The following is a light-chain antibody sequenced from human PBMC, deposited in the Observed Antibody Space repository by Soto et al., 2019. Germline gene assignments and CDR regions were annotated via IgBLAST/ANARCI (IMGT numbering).Light chain of an antibody. V-gene: IGLV2-8*01. CDR3: SSYAGSDYPYV. Sequence: QSVRTQPPCASGPPGQSVTIACTGTSKDVGYYNYVSWYQQPPGKAPKLLIYDVSKRPSGVPDRFSGSKSGNTASLTVSGLQAEDEGDYYCSSYAGSDYPYVLGTGTKVTVL. J-gene: IGLJ1*01. CDR1: SKDVGYYNY. CDR2: DVS.